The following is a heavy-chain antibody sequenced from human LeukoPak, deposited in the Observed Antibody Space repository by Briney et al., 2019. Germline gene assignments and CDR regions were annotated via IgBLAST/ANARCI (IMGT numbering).Heavy chain of an antibody. CDR1: GGTFSSYA. Sequence: GSSVKVSCKASGGTFSSYAISWVRQAPGQGLEWMGGIIPIFGTANYAQKFQGRVTMTTDTSTSTAYMELRSLRSDDTAVYYCARFMAAAGTYYYYMDVWGKGTTVTVSS. J-gene: IGHJ6*03. CDR2: IIPIFGTA. CDR3: ARFMAAAGTYYYYMDV. D-gene: IGHD6-13*01. V-gene: IGHV1-69*05.